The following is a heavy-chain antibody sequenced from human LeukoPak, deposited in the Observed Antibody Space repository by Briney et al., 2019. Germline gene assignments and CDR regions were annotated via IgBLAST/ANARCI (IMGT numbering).Heavy chain of an antibody. V-gene: IGHV5-51*01. CDR2: IYPHDSDT. Sequence: GESLQISCQDSAYSFTSHWIGWVRPMPGKGLELMGVIYPHDSDTRYSPSFQGQVAISADKSISTAYLQWSSLKASDTAMYYCARLGDSWYDFFASWGQGTLVTVSS. CDR3: ARLGDSWYDFFAS. J-gene: IGHJ4*02. CDR1: AYSFTSHW. D-gene: IGHD6-13*01.